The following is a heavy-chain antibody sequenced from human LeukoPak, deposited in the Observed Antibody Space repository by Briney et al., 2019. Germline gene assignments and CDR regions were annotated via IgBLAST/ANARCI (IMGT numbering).Heavy chain of an antibody. V-gene: IGHV4-38-2*02. CDR1: DFSISSAYY. CDR3: AEGTGYFDPFDY. Sequence: PSETLSLTCSVSDFSISSAYYWGWIRQPPGNGLEWIGNIHHSGRTYYNPSLKSRVTISVDTSKNQFSLKLSSVTAADTAVYYCAEGTGYFDPFDYWGQGTLVTVSS. J-gene: IGHJ4*02. CDR2: IHHSGRT. D-gene: IGHD3-9*01.